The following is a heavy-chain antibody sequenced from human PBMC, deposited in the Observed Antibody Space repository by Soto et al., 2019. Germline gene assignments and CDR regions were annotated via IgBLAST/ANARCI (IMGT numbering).Heavy chain of an antibody. J-gene: IGHJ4*02. CDR2: IYHTGST. D-gene: IGHD5-18*01. CDR1: GGSISNYF. V-gene: IGHV4-59*01. Sequence: SETLSLTCTVAGGSISNYFWNWIRQPPGKGLEWIGYIYHTGSTNYNPSLKSRLTISVDTSKNQFSLKLNSVTAADTAVYYCAREGYNFGPFDYWGQGALVTVSS. CDR3: AREGYNFGPFDY.